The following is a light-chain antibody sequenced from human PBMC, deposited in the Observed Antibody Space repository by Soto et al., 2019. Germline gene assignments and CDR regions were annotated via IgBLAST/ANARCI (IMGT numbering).Light chain of an antibody. Sequence: EIVLTQSPGTLSLSPGERATLSCRASQSVNRFLAWFQQKPGQVPRLLIYGASNRATGIPDRFSGSGSETDFTLTSTRREVEDCAVYYCHHYVGSPWAFGQGTKVENK. CDR3: HHYVGSPWA. V-gene: IGKV3-20*01. CDR2: GAS. J-gene: IGKJ1*01. CDR1: QSVNRF.